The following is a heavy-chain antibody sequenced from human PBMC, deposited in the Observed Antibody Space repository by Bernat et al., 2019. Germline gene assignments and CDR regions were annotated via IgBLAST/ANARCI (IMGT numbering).Heavy chain of an antibody. CDR3: ARDRKYYGSGSYYNLYYYYGMDV. Sequence: QVQLVESGGGVVQPGRSLRLSCAASGFTFSSYGMHWVRQAPGKGLEWVAVISYDGSNKYYADSVKGRFTISRDNSKNTLYLQMNSLRAEDTAVYYCARDRKYYGSGSYYNLYYYYGMDVWGQGTTVTVSS. D-gene: IGHD3-10*01. CDR2: ISYDGSNK. V-gene: IGHV3-30*03. CDR1: GFTFSSYG. J-gene: IGHJ6*02.